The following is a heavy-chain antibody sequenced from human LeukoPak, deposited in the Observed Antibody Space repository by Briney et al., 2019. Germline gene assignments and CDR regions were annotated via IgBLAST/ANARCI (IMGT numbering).Heavy chain of an antibody. V-gene: IGHV3-23*01. CDR3: AKAGYSGYDYFDY. J-gene: IGHJ4*02. CDR1: GFTFSSYA. CDR2: ISGSGGST. Sequence: GGSLRLSCAASGFTFSSYAMSWVRQAPGKGLEWVSAISGSGGSTYYADSVKGRFTTSRDNSKNTLYLQMNSPRAEDTAVYYCAKAGYSGYDYFDYWGQGTLVTVSS. D-gene: IGHD5-12*01.